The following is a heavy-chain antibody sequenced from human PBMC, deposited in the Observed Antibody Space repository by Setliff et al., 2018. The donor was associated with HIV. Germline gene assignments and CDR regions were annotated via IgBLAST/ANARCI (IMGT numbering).Heavy chain of an antibody. CDR3: ARDPHYFDTSGHYSWFYFDY. D-gene: IGHD3-22*01. J-gene: IGHJ4*02. Sequence: SETLSLTCTVSGDSISSNYWSWIRQSPGKGPEWIGYIYFSGSTTYHPSLRSRVTVSAATSKNQFSLKLTSVTAADTAVYFCARDPHYFDTSGHYSWFYFDYWGQGTLVTVSS. V-gene: IGHV4-59*12. CDR1: GDSISSNY. CDR2: IYFSGST.